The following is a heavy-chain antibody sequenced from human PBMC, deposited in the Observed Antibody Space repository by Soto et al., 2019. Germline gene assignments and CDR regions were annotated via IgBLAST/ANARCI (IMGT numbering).Heavy chain of an antibody. CDR2: INHSGST. Sequence: QVQLQQWGAGLLKPSETLSLTCAVYGGSFSGYYWSWIRQPPGKGLEWIGEINHSGSTNYNPSLKSRVTISADTFKSQFSLKLSSVAAADTAVYYFARGRLRYFDWLFPATYYGMDVWGQGTTVTVSS. J-gene: IGHJ6*02. CDR3: ARGRLRYFDWLFPATYYGMDV. CDR1: GGSFSGYY. D-gene: IGHD3-9*01. V-gene: IGHV4-34*01.